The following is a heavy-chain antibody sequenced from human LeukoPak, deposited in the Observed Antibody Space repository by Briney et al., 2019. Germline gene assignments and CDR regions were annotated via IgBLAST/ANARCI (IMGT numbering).Heavy chain of an antibody. J-gene: IGHJ4*02. D-gene: IGHD2-15*01. CDR3: ARDQVGPDAFYFDY. CDR2: INWNGGST. Sequence: GGSLRLSCAASGFTFDDYGMSWVRQAPGKGLEWVSGINWNGGSTGYADSVKGRFTISRDNAKNSLYLQMNSLRAEDTALYYCARDQVGPDAFYFDYWGQGTLVTVSS. CDR1: GFTFDDYG. V-gene: IGHV3-20*04.